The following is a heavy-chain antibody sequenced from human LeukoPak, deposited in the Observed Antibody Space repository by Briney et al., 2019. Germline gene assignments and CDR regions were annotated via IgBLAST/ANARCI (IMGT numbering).Heavy chain of an antibody. J-gene: IGHJ4*02. CDR2: VYYSGST. V-gene: IGHV4-39*01. D-gene: IGHD4-11*01. CDR3: ARIPTTVTMFDY. Sequence: SETLSLTCTVSGGSISTTAYYWGWIRQPPGRGLEWIGNVYYSGSTYYNPSLKSRVTVSVDTSKNRFSLKLSSVTAADTALYYCARIPTTVTMFDYWGQGILVTVSS. CDR1: GGSISTTAYY.